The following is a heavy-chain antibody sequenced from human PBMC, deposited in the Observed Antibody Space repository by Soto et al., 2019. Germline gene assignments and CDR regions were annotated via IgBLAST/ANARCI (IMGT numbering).Heavy chain of an antibody. D-gene: IGHD4-17*01. Sequence: PGGSLRLSCAASGFTFSSYAMHWVRQAPGKGLEYVSVISSNGGSTYYANSVKGRFTISRDNSKNTLYLQMGSLRAEDMAVYYCARDSYGDYGICDYWGQGTRVTVSS. J-gene: IGHJ4*02. CDR2: ISSNGGST. V-gene: IGHV3-64*01. CDR1: GFTFSSYA. CDR3: ARDSYGDYGICDY.